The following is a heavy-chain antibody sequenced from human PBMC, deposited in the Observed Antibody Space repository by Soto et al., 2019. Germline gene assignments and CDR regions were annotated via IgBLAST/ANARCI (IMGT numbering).Heavy chain of an antibody. Sequence: QVQLVESGGGVVQPGRSLRLSCAASGFTFSSYAMHWVRQAPGKGLEWVALISSDESNKYYIDSVKGRFTISRDNSKNTLYLQMNRLRVDDTAVYYCARDEEWLFSSFDYWGQGILVTVSS. D-gene: IGHD3-3*01. CDR2: ISSDESNK. CDR3: ARDEEWLFSSFDY. J-gene: IGHJ4*02. CDR1: GFTFSSYA. V-gene: IGHV3-30-3*01.